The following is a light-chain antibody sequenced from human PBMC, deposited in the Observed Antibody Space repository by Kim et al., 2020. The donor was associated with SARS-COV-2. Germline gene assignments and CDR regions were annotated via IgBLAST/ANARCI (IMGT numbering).Light chain of an antibody. V-gene: IGLV2-8*01. Sequence: QSALTQPPSASGSPGQSVTISCTGTSSDVGGYNYVSWYQQHPGKAPKLMIYEVNKRPSGVPDRFSGSKSGNTASLIVSGLQAEDEADYYCSSYAGSNNLVFGGGTQLTVL. J-gene: IGLJ2*01. CDR1: SSDVGGYNY. CDR3: SSYAGSNNLV. CDR2: EVN.